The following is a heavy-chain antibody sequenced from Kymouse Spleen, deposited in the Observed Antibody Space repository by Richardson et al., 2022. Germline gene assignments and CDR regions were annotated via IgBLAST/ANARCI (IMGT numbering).Heavy chain of an antibody. J-gene: IGHJ4*02. CDR1: GGSFSGYY. CDR2: INHSGST. CDR3: AGITMVRGVIKDY. D-gene: IGHD3-10*01. Sequence: QVQLQQWGAGLLKPSETLSLTCAVYGGSFSGYYWSWIRQPPGKGLEWIGEINHSGSTNYNPSLKSRVTISVDTSKNQFSLKLSSVTAADTAVYYCAGITMVRGVIKDYWGQGTLVTVSS. V-gene: IGHV4-34*01.